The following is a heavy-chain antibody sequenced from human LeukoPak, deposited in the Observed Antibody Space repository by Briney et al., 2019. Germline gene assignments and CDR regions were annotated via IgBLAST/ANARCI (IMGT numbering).Heavy chain of an antibody. CDR3: AKDRGSDCSGGRCRFDP. Sequence: PGGSLRLCCAASGFTFSSYAMSWVRQAPGKGLEWVSGISGTGGSAYYADSVKGRFTISRDNSKNTLYLQMNSLRAEDTAVYYCAKDRGSDCSGGRCRFDPWGQGTLVTVSS. V-gene: IGHV3-23*01. D-gene: IGHD2-15*01. J-gene: IGHJ5*02. CDR2: ISGTGGSA. CDR1: GFTFSSYA.